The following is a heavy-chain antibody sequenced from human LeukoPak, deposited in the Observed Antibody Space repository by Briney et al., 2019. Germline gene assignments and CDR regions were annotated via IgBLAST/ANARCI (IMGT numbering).Heavy chain of an antibody. CDR2: IYPGDSDT. J-gene: IGHJ5*02. V-gene: IGHV5-51*01. CDR1: GYSFTDYW. CDR3: ARMEVVAAAGWFDP. Sequence: GESLKISCKGSGYSFTDYWIGWVRQMPGKGLEWMGIIYPGDSDTRYSPSFQGQVTISADKSISTAYLQWSSLKDTDTAMYYCARMEVVAAAGWFDPWGQGTLVTVSS. D-gene: IGHD6-13*01.